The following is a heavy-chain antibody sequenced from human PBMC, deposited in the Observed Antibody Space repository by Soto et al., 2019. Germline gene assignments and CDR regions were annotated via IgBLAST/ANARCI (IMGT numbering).Heavy chain of an antibody. J-gene: IGHJ4*02. Sequence: SETLSLTCTVSGGSISSYYWSWIRQPPGKGLEWIGYIYYSGSTNYNPSLKSGVTISVDTSKNQFSLKLSSVTAADTAVYYCARSPTIFGVFFPYYFDYWGQGTLVTVSS. D-gene: IGHD3-3*01. V-gene: IGHV4-59*01. CDR1: GGSISSYY. CDR3: ARSPTIFGVFFPYYFDY. CDR2: IYYSGST.